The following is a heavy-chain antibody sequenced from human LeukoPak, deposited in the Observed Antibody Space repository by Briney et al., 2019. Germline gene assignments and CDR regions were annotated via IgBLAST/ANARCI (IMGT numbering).Heavy chain of an antibody. D-gene: IGHD3-22*01. CDR1: GGSISSSSYY. J-gene: IGHJ4*02. CDR2: IYYSGCT. V-gene: IGHV4-39*07. Sequence: SETLSLTCTVSGGSISSSSYYWGWIRQPPGKGLEWIGSIYYSGCTYYNPSLKSRVTISIDTSKNQFSLKLSSVTAADTAVYYCARISGYYSALYWGQGTLVTVSA. CDR3: ARISGYYSALY.